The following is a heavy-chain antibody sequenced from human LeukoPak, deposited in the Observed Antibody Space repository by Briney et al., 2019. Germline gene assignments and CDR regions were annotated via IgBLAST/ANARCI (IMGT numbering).Heavy chain of an antibody. CDR2: INWSGGST. D-gene: IGHD3-10*01. V-gene: IGHV3-20*04. CDR1: GFTFDDYG. J-gene: IGHJ4*02. Sequence: GGSLRLSCAASGFTFDDYGMTWARQAPGKGLEWVSGINWSGGSTGYADSVKGRFTISRDNAKNSLYLQMNSLRAEDTALYYCARGSATYYRYFDYWGQGILVTVSS. CDR3: ARGSATYYRYFDY.